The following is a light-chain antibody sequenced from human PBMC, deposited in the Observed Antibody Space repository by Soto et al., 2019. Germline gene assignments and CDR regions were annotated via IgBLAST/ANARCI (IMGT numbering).Light chain of an antibody. Sequence: QSVLTQPPSVSAAPGERVIIFCSGSSSTIGANYVSWYQQFPGTAPILLIYDNHHRPSGIPDRFSGSKSGTSATLVITGLKTGDEADYYCGTWDSNLNNGVVFGGGTKLTVL. CDR2: DNH. CDR1: SSTIGANY. J-gene: IGLJ2*01. V-gene: IGLV1-51*01. CDR3: GTWDSNLNNGVV.